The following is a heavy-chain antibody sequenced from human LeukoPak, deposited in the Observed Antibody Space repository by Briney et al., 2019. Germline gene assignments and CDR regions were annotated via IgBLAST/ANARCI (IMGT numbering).Heavy chain of an antibody. D-gene: IGHD1-26*01. CDR2: ISGSGGST. V-gene: IGHV3-23*01. J-gene: IGHJ6*02. CDR3: AKRGQRPGATSDYYYGMDV. CDR1: GFTFSCYA. Sequence: PGGSLRLSCAASGFTFSCYAMSWVRQAPGKGLEWVSAISGSGGSTYYADSVKGRFTISRDNSKNTLYLQMNSLRAEDTAVYYCAKRGQRPGATSDYYYGMDVWGQGTTVTVSS.